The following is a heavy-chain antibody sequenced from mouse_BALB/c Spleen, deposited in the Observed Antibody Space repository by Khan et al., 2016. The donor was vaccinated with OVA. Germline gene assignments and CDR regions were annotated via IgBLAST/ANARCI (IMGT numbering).Heavy chain of an antibody. CDR2: INPSTGYT. J-gene: IGHJ3*01. CDR3: ARRGLNGIFAY. D-gene: IGHD1-3*01. V-gene: IGHV1-7*01. CDR1: GYTFTSYW. Sequence: VKLLESGAELAKPGASVKMSCKASGYTFTSYWMHWVKQRPGQGLEWIGYINPSTGYTEYNQKFKDKATLTTDKSSSTAYMQLSSLTSEDSAVYYCARRGLNGIFAYWGQGTLVTVSA.